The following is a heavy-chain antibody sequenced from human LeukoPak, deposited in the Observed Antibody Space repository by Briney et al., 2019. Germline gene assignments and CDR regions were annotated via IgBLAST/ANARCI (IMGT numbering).Heavy chain of an antibody. J-gene: IGHJ4*02. CDR3: ARELDRIQDLDS. V-gene: IGHV3-21*01. Sequence: GGSLRLSCAGSGFTISSYSMNWVRQAPGKGLEWLSSINNSGDDKYHADSVQGRFTISRDNAKNSLYLQMNSLRAEDTAVYYCARELDRIQDLDSWGQGTQVTVSS. D-gene: IGHD1-1*01. CDR1: GFTISSYS. CDR2: INNSGDDK.